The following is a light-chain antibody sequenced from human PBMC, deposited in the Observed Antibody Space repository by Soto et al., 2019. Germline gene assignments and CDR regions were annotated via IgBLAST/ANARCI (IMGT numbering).Light chain of an antibody. Sequence: VSTQSPSTLTFSPGESAPQSYRASQTVSNNYLAWYQQRPGQAPRLLIYDASSRATGIPDRFSGCGSGTEFTLTIGSLQSEDFAVYYCQQRSNWPPTFGQGTRLEIK. V-gene: IGKV3D-20*02. CDR1: QTVSNNY. CDR2: DAS. CDR3: QQRSNWPPT. J-gene: IGKJ5*01.